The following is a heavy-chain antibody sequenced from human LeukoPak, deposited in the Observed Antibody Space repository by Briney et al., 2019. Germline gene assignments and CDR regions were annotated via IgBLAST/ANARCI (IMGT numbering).Heavy chain of an antibody. J-gene: IGHJ6*02. CDR2: IIPIFGTA. V-gene: IGHV1-69*06. D-gene: IGHD5-18*01. CDR3: ARVGYSYGKYYYYGMDV. CDR1: GGTFSSYA. Sequence: GASVKVSCKASGGTFSSYAISWVRQAPGQGLEWMGGIIPIFGTANYAQKFQGRVTITADKSTSTAYMELSSLRSEDTAVYYCARVGYSYGKYYYYGMDVWGQGTTVTVSS.